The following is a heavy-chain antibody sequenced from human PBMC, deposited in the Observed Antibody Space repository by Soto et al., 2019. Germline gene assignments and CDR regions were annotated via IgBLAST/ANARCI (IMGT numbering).Heavy chain of an antibody. CDR1: HYSFARYG. Sequence: QVQLVQSGAEVKKPGASVKVSCKASHYSFARYGISWVRQAPGQGLEWMGWISTYNSNTKYAQKFQGRVTMTTDTSTNTAYMYLVSLTSASPAVYYCAREGSCSSGSSALYSRDFFGMDVCGQVTTVTVS. CDR2: ISTYNSNT. V-gene: IGHV1-18*01. D-gene: IGHD2-15*01. J-gene: IGHJ6*02. CDR3: AREGSCSSGSSALYSRDFFGMDV.